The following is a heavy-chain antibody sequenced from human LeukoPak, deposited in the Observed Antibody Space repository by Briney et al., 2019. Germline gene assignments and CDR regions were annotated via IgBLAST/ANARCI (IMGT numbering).Heavy chain of an antibody. CDR1: GGSFSGYY. Sequence: SETLSLTCAVYGGSFSGYYWSWIRQPPGKGLEWIGEINHSGSTNYNPSLKSRVTISVDTSKNQFSLKLSSVTAADTAVYYCARGSNHRTNGVCYFDYWGQGTLVTVSS. D-gene: IGHD2-8*01. CDR2: INHSGST. CDR3: ARGSNHRTNGVCYFDY. J-gene: IGHJ4*02. V-gene: IGHV4-34*01.